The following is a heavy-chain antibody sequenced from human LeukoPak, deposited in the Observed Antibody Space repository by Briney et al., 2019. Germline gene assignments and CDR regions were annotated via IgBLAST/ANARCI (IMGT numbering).Heavy chain of an antibody. Sequence: PGGSLRLSCAASGFTFGNYAMNWVRQAPGKGLEWVSSLSSSGGNPNYADSVKGRLTIYRENSKNTRFLQMNSLRAEDTALYSCAKCARTPEGGSGWCNWFDTWGQGTQVTVSS. CDR3: AKCARTPEGGSGWCNWFDT. J-gene: IGHJ5*02. CDR2: LSSSGGNP. D-gene: IGHD3-3*01. V-gene: IGHV3-23*01. CDR1: GFTFGNYA.